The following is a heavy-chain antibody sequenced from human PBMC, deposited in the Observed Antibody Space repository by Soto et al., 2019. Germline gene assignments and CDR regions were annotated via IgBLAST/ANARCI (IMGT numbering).Heavy chain of an antibody. Sequence: SVKVSCKASGGTFSSYAISWVRQAPGQGLEWMGGIIPIFGTANYAQKFQGRVTITADESTSTAYMELSSLRSEDTAVYYCATHSSSWYVDFDYWGQGTLVTVSS. V-gene: IGHV1-69*13. CDR3: ATHSSSWYVDFDY. CDR1: GGTFSSYA. CDR2: IIPIFGTA. J-gene: IGHJ4*02. D-gene: IGHD6-13*01.